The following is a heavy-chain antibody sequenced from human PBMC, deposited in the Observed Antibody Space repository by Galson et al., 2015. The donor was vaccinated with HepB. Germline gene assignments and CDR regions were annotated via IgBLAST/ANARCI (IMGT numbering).Heavy chain of an antibody. Sequence: QSGAEVKEAGESLRISCKGSGYSFSGYWISWVRQMPGNGLEWMGIIYPDNSDTRYSPSFQGQVTFSADKSISTAYLQWNSLKAPDTAMYYCARYGGETLAANWFDYCGQGTLVTVSS. CDR1: GYSFSGYW. D-gene: IGHD6-25*01. CDR3: ARYGGETLAANWFDY. CDR2: IYPDNSDT. V-gene: IGHV5-51*01. J-gene: IGHJ4*02.